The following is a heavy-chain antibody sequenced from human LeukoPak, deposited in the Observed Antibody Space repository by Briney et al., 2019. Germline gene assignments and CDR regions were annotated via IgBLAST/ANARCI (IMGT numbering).Heavy chain of an antibody. CDR2: IKSKTDGGTT. CDR3: TTHIVATIGDYYYYMDV. J-gene: IGHJ6*03. CDR1: GFTFSNAW. D-gene: IGHD5-12*01. V-gene: IGHV3-15*01. Sequence: PGGSLRLSCAASGFTFSNAWMSWVRQAPGKGLEWVGRIKSKTDGGTTDYAAPVNGRLTISRDDSKNTLYLQMNSLKTEDTAVYYCTTHIVATIGDYYYYMDVWGKGTTVTISS.